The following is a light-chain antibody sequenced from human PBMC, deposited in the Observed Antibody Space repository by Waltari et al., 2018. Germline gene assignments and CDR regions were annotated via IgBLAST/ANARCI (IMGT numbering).Light chain of an antibody. CDR3: SSYAHNNHFV. CDR2: EVT. Sequence: QSVLTQPPSATGSPGQSVTISCTGTNSDVGSYNYVSWYHQHPGKVPKLLIYEVTKRPAGGPDRFSGSKSGNTASLTFSGLQADDEADYYCSSYAHNNHFVFGTGTKVTVL. J-gene: IGLJ1*01. CDR1: NSDVGSYNY. V-gene: IGLV2-8*01.